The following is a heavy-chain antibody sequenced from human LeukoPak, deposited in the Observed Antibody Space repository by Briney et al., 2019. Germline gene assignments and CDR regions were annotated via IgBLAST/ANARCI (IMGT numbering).Heavy chain of an antibody. Sequence: GRSLRLSCAASGFTFSSYGMHWVRQAPGKGLEWVAVIWYDRSNKYYADSVKGRFTISRDNSKNTLYLQMNSLRAEDTAVYYCAKALGRDGYNSGDYWGQGTLVTVSS. CDR2: IWYDRSNK. CDR1: GFTFSSYG. CDR3: AKALGRDGYNSGDY. D-gene: IGHD5-24*01. V-gene: IGHV3-33*06. J-gene: IGHJ4*02.